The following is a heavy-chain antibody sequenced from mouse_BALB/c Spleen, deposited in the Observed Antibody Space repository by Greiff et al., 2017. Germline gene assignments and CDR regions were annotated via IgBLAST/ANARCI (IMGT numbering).Heavy chain of an antibody. V-gene: IGHV1-69*02. D-gene: IGHD2-12*01. CDR3: TRPRYDRNHYFDY. J-gene: IGHJ2*01. Sequence: QVQLQHPGAELVRPGASVKLSCKASGYTFTSYWINWVKQRPGQGLEWIGNIYPSDSYTNYNQKFKDKATLTVDKSSSTAYMQLSSPTSEDSAVYYCTRPRYDRNHYFDYWGQGTTLTVSS. CDR1: GYTFTSYW. CDR2: IYPSDSYT.